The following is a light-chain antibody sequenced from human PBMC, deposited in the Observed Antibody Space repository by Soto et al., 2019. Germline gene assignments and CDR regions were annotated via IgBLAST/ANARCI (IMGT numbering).Light chain of an antibody. Sequence: DIQMTQSPSSLSASVGDRVNITCRASQSITSYLNWYQQKPGKAPQLLIYAASSLQSGVPARFSGSGSGTDFTLTISSLQPEDFATYFCQQSDTTPWTFGQGTKVEVK. CDR1: QSITSY. CDR3: QQSDTTPWT. J-gene: IGKJ1*01. V-gene: IGKV1-39*01. CDR2: AAS.